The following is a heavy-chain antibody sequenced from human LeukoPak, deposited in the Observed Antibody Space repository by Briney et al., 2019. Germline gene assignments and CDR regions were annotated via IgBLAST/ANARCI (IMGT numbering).Heavy chain of an antibody. J-gene: IGHJ6*02. Sequence: GGSLRLSCAASGFTFSSYSMNWVRQAPGKGLEWVSYISSSSSSIYYTDSVEGRFTISRDNAKNSLYLQMNSLRAEDTGVYYCARIWVAVLPADGMDVWGQGTTVTVSS. CDR2: ISSSSSSI. D-gene: IGHD2-2*01. V-gene: IGHV3-48*04. CDR1: GFTFSSYS. CDR3: ARIWVAVLPADGMDV.